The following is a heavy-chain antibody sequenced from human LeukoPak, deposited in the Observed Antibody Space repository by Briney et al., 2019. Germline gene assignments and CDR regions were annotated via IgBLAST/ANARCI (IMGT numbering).Heavy chain of an antibody. V-gene: IGHV3-21*01. CDR2: ISSSSSYI. D-gene: IGHD2-2*02. Sequence: KAGGSLRLSCAASGFTFSSYSMNWVRQAPGKGLEWVSSISSSSSYIYYADSVKGRFTISRDNAKNSLYLQMNSLRAEDTAVYYWARGRTSSTSCYISWGQGTLVTVSS. J-gene: IGHJ4*02. CDR3: ARGRTSSTSCYIS. CDR1: GFTFSSYS.